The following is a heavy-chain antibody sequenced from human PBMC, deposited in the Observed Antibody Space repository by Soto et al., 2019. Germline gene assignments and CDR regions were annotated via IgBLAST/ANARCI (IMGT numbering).Heavy chain of an antibody. CDR3: ARVRGSGSYAAYYFDS. J-gene: IGHJ4*01. V-gene: IGHV4-31*03. CDR2: IHYSGST. Sequence: PSETLSLTCTVSGGSISNGGYYWNWVRQHPGKGLEWIGYIHYSGSTWYKPSLESRVTISVDTSKDQFSLKLRSVTAADTAVYYCARVRGSGSYAAYYFDSWGQGTLVTVSS. CDR1: GGSISNGGYY. D-gene: IGHD3-10*01.